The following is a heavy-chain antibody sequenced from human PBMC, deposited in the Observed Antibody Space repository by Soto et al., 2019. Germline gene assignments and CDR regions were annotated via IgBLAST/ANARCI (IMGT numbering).Heavy chain of an antibody. CDR3: ARQGYCSGGSCPSDAFDI. CDR2: IYPGDSDT. Sequence: GESLKISCKGSGYSFTSYWIGWVRQVPGKGLEWMGIIYPGDSDTRYSPSFQGQVTIPAHKSISTAYLQWSSLKASDTAMYDCARQGYCSGGSCPSDAFDIWGQGTMVTVSS. CDR1: GYSFTSYW. D-gene: IGHD2-15*01. V-gene: IGHV5-51*01. J-gene: IGHJ3*02.